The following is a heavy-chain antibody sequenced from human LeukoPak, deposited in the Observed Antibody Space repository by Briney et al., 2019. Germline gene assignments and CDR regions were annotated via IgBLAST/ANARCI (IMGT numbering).Heavy chain of an antibody. CDR3: ADDYTYGLLA. D-gene: IGHD3-16*01. V-gene: IGHV3-7*02. CDR1: GFSSSTFS. J-gene: IGHJ1*01. Sequence: PGGSLRPSSLAAGFSSSTFSVACDRQAPGKGLEWVASIKQDGSEKYYVDSVKGRFTISRDNAKNSLYLQLTSLRAEDTAVYYCADDYTYGLLAWGQGTLVTVSS. CDR2: IKQDGSEK.